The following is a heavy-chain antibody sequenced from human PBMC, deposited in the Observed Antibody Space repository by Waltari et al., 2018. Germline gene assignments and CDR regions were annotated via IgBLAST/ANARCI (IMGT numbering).Heavy chain of an antibody. J-gene: IGHJ4*02. CDR2: ISSYKLKT. D-gene: IGHD6-19*01. V-gene: IGHV1-18*04. CDR3: ARDKGEVAGMDY. Sequence: QVQLVQSGVEMRRPGASVKVSCKASGYGITTYGVSWVRQAPGQGLEWMGWISSYKLKTNYDQKFQLRVTMTTDTSTNTAYMELGSLTADDTAVYYCARDKGEVAGMDYWGQGTLVTVSS. CDR1: GYGITTYG.